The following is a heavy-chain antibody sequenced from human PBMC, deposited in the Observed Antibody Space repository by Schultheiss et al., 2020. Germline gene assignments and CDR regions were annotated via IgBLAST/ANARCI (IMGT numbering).Heavy chain of an antibody. CDR2: ISGTGGTT. CDR1: GFMFSGFS. D-gene: IGHD6-13*01. J-gene: IGHJ4*02. V-gene: IGHV3-23*01. CDR3: AKREGSSWSGFDH. Sequence: GGSLRLSCAASGFMFSGFSMYWVRQAPGKGLEWVSLISGTGGTTYYADSVKGRFTISRDNSGNTLYLEINSLRDEDTALYYCAKREGSSWSGFDHWGQGTLVTVSS.